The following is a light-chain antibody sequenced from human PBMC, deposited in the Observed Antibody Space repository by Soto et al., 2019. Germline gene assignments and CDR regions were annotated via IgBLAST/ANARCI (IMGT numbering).Light chain of an antibody. CDR1: QSLLQSNGYNH. J-gene: IGKJ3*01. Sequence: DVVMTPSPLSLPVTPGEPASSSCRVRQSLLQSNGYNHWDRYLQKPGQSPQLLISVGCNLCSGVTDRFSGSGSGTDFTLKISRVEAEDVGVYYCMQALQTPGTFGPGTKVDIK. V-gene: IGKV2-28*01. CDR3: MQALQTPGT. CDR2: VGC.